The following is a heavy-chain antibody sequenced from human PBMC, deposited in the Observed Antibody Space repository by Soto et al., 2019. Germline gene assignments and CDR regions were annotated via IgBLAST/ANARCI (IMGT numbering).Heavy chain of an antibody. D-gene: IGHD3-22*01. Sequence: PGGSLRLSCAAPGFTFSSYSMNWVRQAPGKGLEWVSSISSSSSYIYYADSVKGRFTISRDNAKNSLYLQMNSLRAEDTAVYYCARDTYYDSSGYYYNWFDPWGQGTLVTVSS. J-gene: IGHJ5*02. V-gene: IGHV3-21*01. CDR3: ARDTYYDSSGYYYNWFDP. CDR1: GFTFSSYS. CDR2: ISSSSSYI.